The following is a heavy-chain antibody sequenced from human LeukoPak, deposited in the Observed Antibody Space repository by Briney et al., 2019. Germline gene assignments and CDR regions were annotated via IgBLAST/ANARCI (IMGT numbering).Heavy chain of an antibody. CDR3: ARDTAGASIDY. J-gene: IGHJ4*02. V-gene: IGHV1-2*02. D-gene: IGHD1-14*01. CDR1: GYTXTGYY. Sequence: ALVKVSCKASGYTXTGYYMHWVRQAPGQGLEWMGWINPNSGGTNYAQKFQGRVTMTRDTSISTAYMELSRLRSDDTAVYYCARDTAGASIDYWGQGTLVTVSS. CDR2: INPNSGGT.